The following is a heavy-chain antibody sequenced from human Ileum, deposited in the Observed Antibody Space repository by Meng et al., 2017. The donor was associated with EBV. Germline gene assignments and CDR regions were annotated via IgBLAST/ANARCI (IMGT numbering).Heavy chain of an antibody. CDR3: ARSLTTPYYFDD. V-gene: IGHV4-30-4*01. D-gene: IGHD1-14*01. J-gene: IGHJ4*02. CDR2: IYYSGNT. Sequence: QVKLPGSVPGCVKPFQTLSLTCTFSGASISSGCYFWSWIRQPPGKGLEWIGYIYYSGNTYYKPSLKSRVTMSVDTSKNQFSLKLSSVTAADTAVYYCARSLTTPYYFDDWGQGTLVTVSS. CDR1: GASISSGCYF.